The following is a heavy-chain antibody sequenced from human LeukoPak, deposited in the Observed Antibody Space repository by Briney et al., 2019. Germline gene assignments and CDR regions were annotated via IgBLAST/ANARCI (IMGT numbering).Heavy chain of an antibody. J-gene: IGHJ4*02. D-gene: IGHD3-9*01. CDR2: ISAYNGNT. CDR1: GYTFTSYG. V-gene: IGHV1-18*01. Sequence: ASVKVSCKASGYTFTSYGISWVRQAPGQGLEWMGWISAYNGNTNYAQKLQGRVTMTTDTSTSTAYMELRSLRSDDTAVYYCARHSPHYDILTGYYDYWGPGTLVTVSS. CDR3: ARHSPHYDILTGYYDY.